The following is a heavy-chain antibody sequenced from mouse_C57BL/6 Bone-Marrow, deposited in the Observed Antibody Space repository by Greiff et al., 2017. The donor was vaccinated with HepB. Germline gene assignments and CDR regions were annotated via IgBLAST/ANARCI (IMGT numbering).Heavy chain of an antibody. V-gene: IGHV6-3*01. D-gene: IGHD2-3*01. CDR1: GFTFSNYW. CDR2: IRLKSDNYAT. CDR3: TGGGYYSFAY. J-gene: IGHJ3*01. Sequence: EVKVEESGGGLVQPGGSMKLSCVASGFTFSNYWMNWVRQSPEKGLEWVAQIRLKSDNYATHYAESVKGRFTISRDDSKSSVYLQMNNLRAEDTGIYYCTGGGYYSFAYWGQGTLVTVSA.